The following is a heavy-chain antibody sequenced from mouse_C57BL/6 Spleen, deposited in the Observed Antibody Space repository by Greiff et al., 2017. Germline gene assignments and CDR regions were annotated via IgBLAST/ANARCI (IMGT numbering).Heavy chain of an antibody. Sequence: QVQLQQSGAELARPGASVKLSCKASGYTFTSYGISWAKQRTGQGLEWIGEFYPRSGNTYYNEKFKGKATLTAAKSSSTAYMELRSLTSEDSAVYFCARETYGSDDGWVDYWGQGTTLTVSS. J-gene: IGHJ2*01. CDR3: ARETYGSDDGWVDY. D-gene: IGHD2-2*01. V-gene: IGHV1-81*01. CDR2: FYPRSGNT. CDR1: GYTFTSYG.